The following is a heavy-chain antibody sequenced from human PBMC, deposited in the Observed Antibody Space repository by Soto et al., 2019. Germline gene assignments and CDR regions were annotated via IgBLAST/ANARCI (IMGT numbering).Heavy chain of an antibody. Sequence: GASVKVSCKASGYTFTGYYMHWVRQAPGQGLEWMGWISAYNGNTNYAQKLQGRVTMTTDTSTSTAYMELRSLRSDDTAVYYCARGRYSGSYFRIWGQGTMVTVSS. CDR3: ARGRYSGSYFRI. V-gene: IGHV1-18*04. CDR1: GYTFTGYY. CDR2: ISAYNGNT. J-gene: IGHJ3*02. D-gene: IGHD1-26*01.